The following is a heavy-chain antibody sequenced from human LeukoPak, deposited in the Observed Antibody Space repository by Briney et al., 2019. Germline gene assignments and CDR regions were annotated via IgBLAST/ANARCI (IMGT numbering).Heavy chain of an antibody. V-gene: IGHV1-46*01. CDR3: ARLRAGDSSGYSYEY. CDR1: GYTFTSYY. CDR2: INPSGGST. J-gene: IGHJ4*02. Sequence: ASVQVSCKASGYTFTSYYMHWVRQAPGQGLEWMGIINPSGGSTSYAQKLQGRVTMPMDTSTSTVYMELSSLRSRDTAVYYCARLRAGDSSGYSYEYWGQGALVTV. D-gene: IGHD3-22*01.